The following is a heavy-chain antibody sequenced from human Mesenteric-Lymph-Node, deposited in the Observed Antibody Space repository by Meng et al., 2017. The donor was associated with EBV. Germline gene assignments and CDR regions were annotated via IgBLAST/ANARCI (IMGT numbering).Heavy chain of an antibody. V-gene: IGHV3-30*18. J-gene: IGHJ4*02. D-gene: IGHD1-26*01. CDR3: AKRSGATETVDN. Sequence: QVQLVEVVGGVAQPGRSLRLSCEVSGFTFSVYGMHGVRQAPGKGLEWVGVILSDGRDKYSTDSVKGRFTISRDNSKNMLFLQMNNLTPEDTAVYYCAKRSGATETVDNWGQGTLVTVSS. CDR2: ILSDGRDK. CDR1: GFTFSVYG.